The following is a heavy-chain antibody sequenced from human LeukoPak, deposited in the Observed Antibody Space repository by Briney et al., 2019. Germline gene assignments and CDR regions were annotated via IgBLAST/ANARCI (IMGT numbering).Heavy chain of an antibody. D-gene: IGHD5-24*01. CDR1: GGSFSGFY. J-gene: IGHJ4*02. CDR2: VNHSRGT. CDR3: ARGLGEGYPDS. V-gene: IGHV4-34*01. Sequence: PSETLSLSCAVHGGSFSGFYWTWMRQPPGKGPEWIGEVNHSRGTNYNPSLKSRVTISEDTSKNQFSLNLTSVTAADTAVYYCARGLGEGYPDSWGQGTLVTASS.